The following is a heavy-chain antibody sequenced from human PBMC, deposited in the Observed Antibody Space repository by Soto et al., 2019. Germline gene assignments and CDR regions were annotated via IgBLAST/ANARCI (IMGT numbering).Heavy chain of an antibody. CDR3: AKGAYGSGSYYPTIWFDP. CDR2: ISGSGGST. Sequence: GGSLRLSCAASGFTFSSYAMSWVRQAPGKGLEWVSAISGSGGSTYYADAVKGLFTISRETTKNTLYLQMNRLRAEDTAVYYCAKGAYGSGSYYPTIWFDPWGQGNLVNVSS. CDR1: GFTFSSYA. V-gene: IGHV3-23*01. J-gene: IGHJ5*02. D-gene: IGHD3-10*01.